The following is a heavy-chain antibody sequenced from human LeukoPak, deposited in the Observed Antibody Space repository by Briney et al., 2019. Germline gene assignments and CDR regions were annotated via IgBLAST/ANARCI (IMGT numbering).Heavy chain of an antibody. CDR3: ARRPGN. D-gene: IGHD1-14*01. J-gene: IGHJ4*02. Sequence: GGSLRLSCAASGFTFSSYAVSWVRQAPGKGLEWVSLIYSGGAIRYADSVKGRFTISRDSSKNTLFLQMNDLTVEDTARYYCARRPGNWGQGILVTVSS. CDR2: IYSGGAI. V-gene: IGHV3-23*03. CDR1: GFTFSSYA.